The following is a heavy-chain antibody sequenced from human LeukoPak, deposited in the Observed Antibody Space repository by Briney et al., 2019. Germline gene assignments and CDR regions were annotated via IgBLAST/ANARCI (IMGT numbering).Heavy chain of an antibody. CDR2: ISGSGGST. CDR3: AKNKYYDFWSGSTYFDY. J-gene: IGHJ4*02. CDR1: GFTFSSYA. Sequence: PGGSLRLSCAASGFTFSSYAMSWVRQAPGKGLEWVSAISGSGGSTYYADSVKGRFTISRDNSKNTLYLQMNSLRAEDTAVYYCAKNKYYDFWSGSTYFDYWGQGTLVTVSS. D-gene: IGHD3-3*01. V-gene: IGHV3-23*01.